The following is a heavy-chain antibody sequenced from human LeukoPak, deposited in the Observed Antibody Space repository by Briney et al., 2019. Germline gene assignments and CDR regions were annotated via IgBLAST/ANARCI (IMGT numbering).Heavy chain of an antibody. V-gene: IGHV5-51*01. Sequence: KLGESLKISCKGSGYSFTSYWIGWVRQMPGKGLEWMGIIYPGDSDTRYSPSFQGQVTISADKSISTAYLQWSSLKASDTAMYYCARQSLTTYNSSGQRGLSFDYWGQGTLVTVSS. D-gene: IGHD3-22*01. J-gene: IGHJ4*02. CDR3: ARQSLTTYNSSGQRGLSFDY. CDR2: IYPGDSDT. CDR1: GYSFTSYW.